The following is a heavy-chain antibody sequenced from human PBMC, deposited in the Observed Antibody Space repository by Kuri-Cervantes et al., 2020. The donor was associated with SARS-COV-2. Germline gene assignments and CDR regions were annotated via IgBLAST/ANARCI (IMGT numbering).Heavy chain of an antibody. CDR2: IKQDGSEK. CDR1: GFTFSSYW. CDR3: ARDSSSWGGAFDI. D-gene: IGHD6-13*01. Sequence: GESLKISCAASGFTFSSYWMSWVRQAPGKGLEWVANIKQDGSEKYYVDSVKGRFTISRDNAKNSLYLQMNGLRAEDTAVYYCARDSSSWGGAFDIWGQGTMVTVSS. V-gene: IGHV3-7*01. J-gene: IGHJ3*02.